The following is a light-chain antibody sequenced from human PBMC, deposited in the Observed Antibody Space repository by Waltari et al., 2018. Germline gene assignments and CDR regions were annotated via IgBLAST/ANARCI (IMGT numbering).Light chain of an antibody. Sequence: QSALTQPRSVSGSRGQSVTISCIGASSDVGRFNYVSWYQQYPGKAPKLIIHGVTKRPSGVPYRFSGSKFGNTASLTISGLQADDEADYYCCSYAGSYTLYVFGTGTKVTVL. CDR3: CSYAGSYTLYV. CDR1: SSDVGRFNY. J-gene: IGLJ1*01. V-gene: IGLV2-11*01. CDR2: GVT.